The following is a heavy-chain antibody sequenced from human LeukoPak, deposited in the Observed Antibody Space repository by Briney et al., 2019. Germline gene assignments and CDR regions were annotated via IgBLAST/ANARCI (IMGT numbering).Heavy chain of an antibody. CDR1: GGYIITSGHY. D-gene: IGHD4-23*01. CDR3: ARERSSSGGHSWFDP. CDR2: IYYTGVT. J-gene: IGHJ5*02. V-gene: IGHV4-39*07. Sequence: SSETLSLTCTVSGGYIITSGHYWGWIRQPPGKGLEWIGSIYYTGVTSTNPFFRSRMSISVDTSKNQFSLNLTSVTAADAAVYYCARERSSSGGHSWFDPWGQGTLVTVSS.